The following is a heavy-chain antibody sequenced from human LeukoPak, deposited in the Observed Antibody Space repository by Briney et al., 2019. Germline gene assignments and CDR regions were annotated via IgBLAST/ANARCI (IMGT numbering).Heavy chain of an antibody. V-gene: IGHV4-59*01. CDR3: ARYRAFDI. Sequence: SETLSLTCTVSGGSISGYCWSWIRQPPGEGLEWIGYIYNSGNTNYNPSLESRVTISVDTSKNQFSLKLTSVTAADTAVYYCARYRAFDIWGRGTLVTVSS. CDR2: IYNSGNT. J-gene: IGHJ3*02. CDR1: GGSISGYC.